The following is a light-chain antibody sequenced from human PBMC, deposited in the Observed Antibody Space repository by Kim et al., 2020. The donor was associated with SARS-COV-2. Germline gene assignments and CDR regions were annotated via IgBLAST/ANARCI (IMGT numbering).Light chain of an antibody. CDR1: NSGSQS. J-gene: IGLJ3*02. Sequence: PGKTARSTCGGSNSGSQSVHWYQQESGQAPVLVVYDNSVRPSGIPERFSGSNSGNTATLTISRVEAGDEADYYCQVWGTSSDHPEVFGGGTQLTVL. CDR2: DNS. CDR3: QVWGTSSDHPEV. V-gene: IGLV3-21*03.